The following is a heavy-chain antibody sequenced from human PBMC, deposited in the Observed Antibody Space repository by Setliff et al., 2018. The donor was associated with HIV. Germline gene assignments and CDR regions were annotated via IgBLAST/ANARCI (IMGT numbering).Heavy chain of an antibody. J-gene: IGHJ4*02. CDR2: INPKSGAT. CDR3: ARDRNSGYLDY. Sequence: ASVKVSCKASGYSFTGYYVNWVRQAPGQGLEWMGRINPKSGATNLAQKFQGRVTLTRDTSVTTVYMELTSLRSDDTAVYYCARDRNSGYLDYWGQGTLVTVSS. D-gene: IGHD3-22*01. CDR1: GYSFTGYY. V-gene: IGHV1-2*06.